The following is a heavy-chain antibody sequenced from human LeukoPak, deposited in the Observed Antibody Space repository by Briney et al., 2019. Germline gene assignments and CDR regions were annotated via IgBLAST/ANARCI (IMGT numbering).Heavy chain of an antibody. CDR3: AKGHGSSWYTQIDY. CDR2: LSSSAGST. V-gene: IGHV3-23*01. J-gene: IGHJ4*02. CDR1: GFTVSSNS. Sequence: PGGSLRLSCTVSGFTVSSNSMSWVRQAPGQGLEWVSALSSSAGSTYYADSVRGRFTISRDNSENTLYLQMNSLRAEDTAVYYCAKGHGSSWYTQIDYWGQGTLVTVSS. D-gene: IGHD6-13*01.